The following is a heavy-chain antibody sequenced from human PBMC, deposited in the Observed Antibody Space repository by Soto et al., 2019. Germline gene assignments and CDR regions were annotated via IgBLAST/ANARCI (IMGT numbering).Heavy chain of an antibody. V-gene: IGHV3-21*01. CDR2: ISSSSSYI. D-gene: IGHD6-13*01. Sequence: GGSLRLSCAASGFTFSSYSMNWVRQAPGKGLEWVSSISSSSSYIYYADSVKGRFTISRDNAKNSLYLQMNSLRAEDTAVYYCARETSSSHRRDYYYMDVWGKGTTVTVSS. CDR1: GFTFSSYS. J-gene: IGHJ6*03. CDR3: ARETSSSHRRDYYYMDV.